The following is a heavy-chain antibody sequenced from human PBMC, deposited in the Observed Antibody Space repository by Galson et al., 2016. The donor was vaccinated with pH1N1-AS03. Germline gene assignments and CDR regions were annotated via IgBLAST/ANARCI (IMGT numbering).Heavy chain of an antibody. D-gene: IGHD3-10*01. CDR1: GYTFTSYG. CDR3: ARDLGGGIIKEAY. J-gene: IGHJ4*02. CDR2: ISGDNGNT. Sequence: SCKASGYTFTSYGISWVRQAPGQGLEWMGWISGDNGNTNYAQKFQGRVTMTTDTSTSTAYMEPRSLRSEDTAVFYCARDLGGGIIKEAYWGQGTLVTVSS. V-gene: IGHV1-18*04.